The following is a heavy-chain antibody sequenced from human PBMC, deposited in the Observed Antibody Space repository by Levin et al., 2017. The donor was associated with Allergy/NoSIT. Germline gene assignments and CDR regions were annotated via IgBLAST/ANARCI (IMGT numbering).Heavy chain of an antibody. Sequence: GESLKISCAASGFTVGNNYVAWVRQAPGKGLDWISVIYSGGGTYYADSVKGRFTISRDKSKNTVYLQMNSLRVEDTAVYYCSSAPGFSDYGGQGTLVTVSS. V-gene: IGHV3-66*01. J-gene: IGHJ4*02. CDR1: GFTVGNNY. CDR2: IYSGGGT. CDR3: SSAPGFSDY.